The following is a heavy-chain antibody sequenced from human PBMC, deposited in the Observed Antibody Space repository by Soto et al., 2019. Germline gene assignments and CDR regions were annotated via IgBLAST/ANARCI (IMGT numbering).Heavy chain of an antibody. CDR3: AHSSGWFALDY. J-gene: IGHJ4*02. D-gene: IGHD6-19*01. CDR1: GYTFSTYA. Sequence: QVHFVQSGAEVKKPGASVKVSCKASGYTFSTYAMHWVRQAPGQRLEWMGLINEGNGNTKYSQRFQGRVTFTRDTSASTAYMELSSLRSEDTAVYYCAHSSGWFALDYWGQGTLVIVSS. V-gene: IGHV1-3*01. CDR2: INEGNGNT.